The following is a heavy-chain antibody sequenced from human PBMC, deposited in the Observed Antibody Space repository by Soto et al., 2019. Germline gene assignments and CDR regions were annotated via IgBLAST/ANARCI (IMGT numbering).Heavy chain of an antibody. Sequence: QLQLQESGPGLVKPSETLSLTCTVSGGSISSRGYYWGWIRQPPGKGLEWIRTIYYSGSTYYNPSLKSRVTISVDTSKNQFSLKLSSVTAADTAVYYCATSNGFDPWGQGTLVTVSS. J-gene: IGHJ5*02. CDR2: IYYSGST. V-gene: IGHV4-39*01. CDR1: GGSISSRGYY. CDR3: ATSNGFDP.